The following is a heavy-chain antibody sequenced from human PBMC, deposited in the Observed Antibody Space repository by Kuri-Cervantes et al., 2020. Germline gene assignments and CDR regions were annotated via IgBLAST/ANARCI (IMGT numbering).Heavy chain of an antibody. J-gene: IGHJ6*02. CDR1: GFTFDDYA. D-gene: IGHD6-13*01. V-gene: IGHV3-9*01. Sequence: GGSLRLSCAAPGFTFDDYAMHWVRQAPGKGLEWVSGISWNSGSIGYADSVKCRFTISRDNAKNSLYLQMNSLRAEDTALYSCAKDISSSPYYYGMDVRGQGTTVTVSS. CDR2: ISWNSGSI. CDR3: AKDISSSPYYYGMDV.